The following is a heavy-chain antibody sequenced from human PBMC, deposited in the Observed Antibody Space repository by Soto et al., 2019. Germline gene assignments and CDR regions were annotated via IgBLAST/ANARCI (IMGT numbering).Heavy chain of an antibody. D-gene: IGHD2-15*01. Sequence: QTISLTCAISGDSVSSNSAAWNWIRQSPSRGLEWLGRTYYRSKWYNDYAVSVKSRITINPDTSKNQFSLQLNSVTPEDTAVYYCARPWVILRSGGSSNFDYWGQGTLVTVSS. CDR2: TYYRSKWYN. V-gene: IGHV6-1*01. CDR3: ARPWVILRSGGSSNFDY. J-gene: IGHJ4*02. CDR1: GDSVSSNSAA.